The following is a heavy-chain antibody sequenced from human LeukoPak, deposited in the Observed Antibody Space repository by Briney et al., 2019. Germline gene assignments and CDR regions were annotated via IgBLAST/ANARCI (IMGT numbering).Heavy chain of an antibody. J-gene: IGHJ6*02. CDR1: GGSISSNDYY. Sequence: SETLSLTCTVSGGSISSNDYYWDWIRQPPGMGLEYIGSIYYSGSTYYNPSLKSRVTISVDTSKNQFSLKLSSVTAADTAVYYCARDNALRGLYYYGMDVWGQGTTVTVSS. V-gene: IGHV4-39*02. CDR3: ARDNALRGLYYYGMDV. D-gene: IGHD4-17*01. CDR2: IYYSGST.